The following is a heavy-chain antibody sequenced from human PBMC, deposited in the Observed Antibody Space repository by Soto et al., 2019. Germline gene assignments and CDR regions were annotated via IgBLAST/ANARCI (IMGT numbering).Heavy chain of an antibody. CDR2: INPDNGNT. V-gene: IGHV1-3*01. J-gene: IGHJ5*02. Sequence: ASVKVSCKASGYTFTRYTMNWVRQAPGQRLEWMGWINPDNGNTKSSQKFQGRVIITRDTSASTAYMDLSSLRSEDTAVYYCARGIATGQRDPWGQGTLVTVSS. D-gene: IGHD2-15*01. CDR3: ARGIATGQRDP. CDR1: GYTFTRYT.